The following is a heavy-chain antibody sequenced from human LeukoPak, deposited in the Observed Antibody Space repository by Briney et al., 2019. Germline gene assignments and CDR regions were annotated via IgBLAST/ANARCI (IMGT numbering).Heavy chain of an antibody. J-gene: IGHJ5*02. Sequence: KPSETLSLTCTVSGGSISSSGYYWGWIRQTPGKGLEWIGSIYYSGSNYHNPSLKSRVSMSVDTSKNQFSLKLSSVTAADTAVYYCANIGYSYAPGLFDPWGQGTLVTVSS. CDR3: ANIGYSYAPGLFDP. CDR1: GGSISSSGYY. CDR2: IYYSGSN. V-gene: IGHV4-39*07. D-gene: IGHD5-18*01.